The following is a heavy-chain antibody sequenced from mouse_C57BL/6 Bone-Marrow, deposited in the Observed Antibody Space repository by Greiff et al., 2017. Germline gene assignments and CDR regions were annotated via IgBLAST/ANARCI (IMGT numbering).Heavy chain of an antibody. D-gene: IGHD1-1*01. J-gene: IGHJ2*01. CDR3: ARPTTVVATDDY. Sequence: QVQLQQPGAELVKPGASVKLSCKASGYTFTSYWMQWVKQRPGQGLEWIGEIDPSDSYTNYNQKFKGKATLTVDTSSSTAYMQLSSLTSEDSAVYYCARPTTVVATDDYWGQGTTLTVSS. CDR2: IDPSDSYT. V-gene: IGHV1-50*01. CDR1: GYTFTSYW.